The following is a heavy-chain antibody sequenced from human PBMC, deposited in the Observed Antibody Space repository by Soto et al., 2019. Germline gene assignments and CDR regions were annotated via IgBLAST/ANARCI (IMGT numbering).Heavy chain of an antibody. CDR1: GLSFSGYN. Sequence: GTLSLSCAVYGLSFSGYNLSWIRQPPGKGLEWIGEINSSGSTKYNASLKNRGTTTVDTSKNQFSLKLSYVTAADTAVYYCARGYCSSTSCYHVWFDPWGQGTLVPVS. CDR3: ARGYCSSTSCYHVWFDP. V-gene: IGHV4-34*01. CDR2: INSSGST. D-gene: IGHD2-2*01. J-gene: IGHJ5*02.